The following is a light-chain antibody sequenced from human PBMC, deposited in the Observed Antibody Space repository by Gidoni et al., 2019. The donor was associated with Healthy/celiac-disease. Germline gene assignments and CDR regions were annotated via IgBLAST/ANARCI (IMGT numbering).Light chain of an antibody. CDR1: SSDVGGYNY. CDR3: SSYTSSSTLGE. V-gene: IGLV2-14*01. Sequence: QSALPQPASVSGSPGQSITISCTGTSSDVGGYNYVSWYQQHPGKAPKLMIYEVSNRPSGVSNRFSGSKSGNTASLTISGLQAEDEADYYCSSYTSSSTLGEFGGGTKLTVL. J-gene: IGLJ3*02. CDR2: EVS.